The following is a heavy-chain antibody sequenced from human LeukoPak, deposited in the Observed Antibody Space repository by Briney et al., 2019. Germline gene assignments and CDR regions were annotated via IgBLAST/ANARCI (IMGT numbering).Heavy chain of an antibody. V-gene: IGHV1-8*01. CDR2: MNPNSGNT. D-gene: IGHD2-8*01. CDR1: GYTFTSYD. CDR3: ALTLKGYCTNGVCYDLPLEY. Sequence: ASVTVSCKASGYTFTSYDINWVRQATGQGLEWMGWMNPNSGNTGYAQKFQGRATMTRNTSISTAYMELSSLRSEDTAVYYCALTLKGYCTNGVCYDLPLEYWGQGTLVTVSS. J-gene: IGHJ4*02.